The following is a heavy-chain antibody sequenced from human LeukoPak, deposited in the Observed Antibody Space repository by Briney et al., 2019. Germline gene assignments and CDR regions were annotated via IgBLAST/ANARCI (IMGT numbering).Heavy chain of an antibody. CDR1: GFTFSSYW. V-gene: IGHV3-7*01. CDR2: IKQDGSEK. CDR3: ARGDSSGYVFLPSH. J-gene: IGHJ4*02. Sequence: GGSLRLSCAASGFTFSSYWMSWVRQAPGKGLEWVANIKQDGSEKYYVDSVKGRFTISRDNAKNSLYLQMNSLRAEDTAVYYCARGDSSGYVFLPSHWGQGTLVTVSS. D-gene: IGHD5-12*01.